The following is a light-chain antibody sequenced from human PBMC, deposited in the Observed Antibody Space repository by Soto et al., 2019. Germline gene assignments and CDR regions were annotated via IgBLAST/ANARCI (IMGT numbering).Light chain of an antibody. J-gene: IGKJ3*01. CDR1: QSLLHSNGYNY. Sequence: DIVMTQSPLSLPVTPGEPASISCRSSQSLLHSNGYNYLDWYLQKPGQSPQLLIHLGSNRASGAPDRFSGSGSGTHFTLKLSRVEAEDVGVYYCMQALQTPRFTFGPGTKVDIK. V-gene: IGKV2-28*01. CDR3: MQALQTPRFT. CDR2: LGS.